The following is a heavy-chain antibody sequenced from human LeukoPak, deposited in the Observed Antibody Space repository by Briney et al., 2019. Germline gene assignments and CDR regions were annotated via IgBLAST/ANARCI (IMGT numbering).Heavy chain of an antibody. CDR2: INWNGGST. CDR1: GFTFSSYW. Sequence: PGGSLRLSCAASGFTFSSYWMSWVRQAPGKGLEWVSGINWNGGSTGYADSVKGRFTISRDNAKNSLYLQMNSLRAEDTALYYCARMGPDYGDYEGAFDIWGQGTMVTVSS. D-gene: IGHD4-17*01. J-gene: IGHJ3*02. V-gene: IGHV3-20*04. CDR3: ARMGPDYGDYEGAFDI.